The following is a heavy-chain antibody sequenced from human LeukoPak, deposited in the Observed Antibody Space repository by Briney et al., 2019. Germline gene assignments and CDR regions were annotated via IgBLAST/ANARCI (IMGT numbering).Heavy chain of an antibody. D-gene: IGHD6-13*01. V-gene: IGHV1-2*02. CDR3: ARSGSSLVNWFNP. CDR1: GYTFTGYY. CDR2: INPNSGGT. J-gene: IGHJ5*02. Sequence: ASVKVSCKASGYTFTGYYMHWVRQAPGQGLEWMGWINPNSGGTNYAQKFQGRVTMTRDTPISTAYMELSRLRSDDTAVYYCARSGSSLVNWFNPWGQGTLVTVSS.